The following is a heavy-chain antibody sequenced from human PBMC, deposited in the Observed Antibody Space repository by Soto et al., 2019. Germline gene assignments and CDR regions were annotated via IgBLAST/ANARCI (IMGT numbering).Heavy chain of an antibody. V-gene: IGHV1-3*01. J-gene: IGHJ5*02. CDR1: GDTFTKYN. D-gene: IGHD3-10*01. CDR3: ARAARDSFGVADFVAS. Sequence: QVQLLQSGAEVREPGASVRVSCTTAGDTFTKYNIHWVRQAPGQSLEWMGGINAGNGNTRYSQRFQGSVTMTADTSASVAHMAMASATTEDTGNYFCARAARDSFGVADFVASWGQGTLVLVSS. CDR2: INAGNGNT.